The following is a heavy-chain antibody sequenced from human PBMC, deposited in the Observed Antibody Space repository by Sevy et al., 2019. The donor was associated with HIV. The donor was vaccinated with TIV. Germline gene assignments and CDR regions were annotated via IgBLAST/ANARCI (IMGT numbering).Heavy chain of an antibody. CDR3: ARAPSGSQGPGQYFHH. Sequence: ASGKVSCKASGYTFTNYHITWVRQAPGQGLEWMGWITPNNGNTEYVQRLQGRVTMTTDTSTSTAYMELRNLKSDDTAVYYCARAPSGSQGPGQYFHHWGQGTLVTVSS. CDR1: GYTFTNYH. D-gene: IGHD1-26*01. CDR2: ITPNNGNT. V-gene: IGHV1-18*01. J-gene: IGHJ1*01.